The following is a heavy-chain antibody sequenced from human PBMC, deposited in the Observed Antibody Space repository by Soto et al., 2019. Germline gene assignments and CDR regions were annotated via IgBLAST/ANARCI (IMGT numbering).Heavy chain of an antibody. CDR2: MNPNSGNT. CDR3: ARERSSGWYVDY. D-gene: IGHD6-19*01. J-gene: IGHJ4*02. Sequence: QVQLVQSGAEVKKPGASVKVSCKASGYTFTSYDINWVRQATGQGLEWMGWMNPNSGNTGYAQKFQGRVTMTRNTSMRTAYMELSSLRSEDTAVYYCARERSSGWYVDYWGQGTLVTVSS. CDR1: GYTFTSYD. V-gene: IGHV1-8*01.